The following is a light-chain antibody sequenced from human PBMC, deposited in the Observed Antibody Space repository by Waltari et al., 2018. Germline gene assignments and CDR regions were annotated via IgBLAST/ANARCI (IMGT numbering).Light chain of an antibody. J-gene: IGKJ3*01. CDR2: AAS. CDR3: QQFYRAPFT. Sequence: AIQLTQSPSSLSASVGNRVPLTCRASQGIGTTLVWYQQQPGKTPTLPIYAASILESGVPSRFSGSGSGTDFTLTISSLQPVDFAAYYCQQFYRAPFTFGPGTTVDF. CDR1: QGIGTT. V-gene: IGKV1-13*02.